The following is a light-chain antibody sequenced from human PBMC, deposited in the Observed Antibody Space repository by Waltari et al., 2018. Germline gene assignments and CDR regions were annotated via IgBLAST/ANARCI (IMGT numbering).Light chain of an antibody. CDR2: AAS. CDR3: QQSYSTPRVAFA. J-gene: IGKJ3*01. Sequence: DIQMTQSPSSLSASVGDRVTITCRASQSISSYLNWYQQKPGKAPKLLIYAASSLQSGVPSRFSGSGSGTDFTLTISSLQPEDFATYYCQQSYSTPRVAFAFGPGTKVDIK. V-gene: IGKV1-39*01. CDR1: QSISSY.